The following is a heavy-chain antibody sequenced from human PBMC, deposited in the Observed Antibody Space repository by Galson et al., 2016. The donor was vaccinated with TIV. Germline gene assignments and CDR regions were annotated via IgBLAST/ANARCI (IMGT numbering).Heavy chain of an antibody. D-gene: IGHD3-22*01. CDR2: FDPEVQKT. CDR3: ATVAWFPGLSLDN. CDR1: GDSLTDLV. V-gene: IGHV1-24*01. J-gene: IGHJ4*02. Sequence: SVKVSCKVSGDSLTDLVIHWVRQALGKGLEWVGGFDPEVQKTIYAQNFQGRVTLTADTSIDTAYMELGSLRFEDTAVYFCATVAWFPGLSLDNWGQGTLVTVSS.